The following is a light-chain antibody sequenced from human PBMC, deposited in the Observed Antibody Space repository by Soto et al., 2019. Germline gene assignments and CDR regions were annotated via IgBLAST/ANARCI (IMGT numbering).Light chain of an antibody. J-gene: IGKJ1*01. CDR2: DAS. CDR3: QQRSNWPSGT. Sequence: EIVLTQSPATLSLSPGERATLSCRASQSVSSYLAWYQQKPGQAPRLLIYDASNRATGFPARFSVSGSGTDFTLAISSLEPKDFAVFCCQQRSNWPSGTFGQGTKVEIK. V-gene: IGKV3-11*01. CDR1: QSVSSY.